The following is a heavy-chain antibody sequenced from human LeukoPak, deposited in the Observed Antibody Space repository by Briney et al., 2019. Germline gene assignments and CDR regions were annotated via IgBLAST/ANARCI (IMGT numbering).Heavy chain of an antibody. CDR3: ARGGSGRALVNF. CDR1: GFMFSSYE. J-gene: IGHJ4*02. Sequence: GGSLRLSCAASGFMFSSYEMNWVRQAPGKGLEWVSYISRSSSYTNYADSVKGRFTISRDNAKNSLYLQMNSLRAEDTAVYYCARGGSGRALVNFWGQGTLVTVSS. CDR2: ISRSSSYT. D-gene: IGHD3-10*01. V-gene: IGHV3-21*05.